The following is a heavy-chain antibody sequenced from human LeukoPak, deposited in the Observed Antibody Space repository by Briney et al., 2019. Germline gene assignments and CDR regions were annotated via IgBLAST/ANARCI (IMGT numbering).Heavy chain of an antibody. V-gene: IGHV3-74*01. J-gene: IGHJ4*02. CDR1: GFTYSSYW. D-gene: IGHD3-10*01. CDR2: INSDGSST. Sequence: PGGSLRLSCAASGFTYSSYWMHWVRQAPGKGLVWVSRINSDGSSTSHADSVKGRFTISRDNAKNTLYLQMNSLRAEDTAVYYCARGVVLLWFGEPDHFDYWGQGTLVTVSS. CDR3: ARGVVLLWFGEPDHFDY.